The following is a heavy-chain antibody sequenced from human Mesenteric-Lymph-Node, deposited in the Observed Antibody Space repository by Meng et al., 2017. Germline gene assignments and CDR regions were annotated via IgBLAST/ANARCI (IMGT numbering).Heavy chain of an antibody. J-gene: IGHJ4*02. V-gene: IGHV3-74*01. CDR2: INSDGRTT. Sequence: EVQLAESGGGFVQPGGSLRLSCAASGFTISRHWMHWVRQAPGKGLVWVSRINSDGRTTNYADSVKGRFTISRDNAKNTLYLQMNSLRAEDTAVYFCTGLSGPFDYWGQGTLVTVSS. CDR3: TGLSGPFDY. CDR1: GFTISRHW. D-gene: IGHD6-19*01.